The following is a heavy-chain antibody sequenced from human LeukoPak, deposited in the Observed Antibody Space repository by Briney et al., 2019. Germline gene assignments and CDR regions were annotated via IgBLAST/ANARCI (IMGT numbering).Heavy chain of an antibody. CDR3: ARGVNY. V-gene: IGHV4-34*01. Sequence: SETLSLTCAVYGGSFSGYYWSWIRQPPGKGLEWIGEINHSGSTNYNPSLKSRVTISVDTSKNQFSLKLSSVTAADTAVYYCARGVNYWGQGTLVTVSS. J-gene: IGHJ4*02. CDR1: GGSFSGYY. CDR2: INHSGST.